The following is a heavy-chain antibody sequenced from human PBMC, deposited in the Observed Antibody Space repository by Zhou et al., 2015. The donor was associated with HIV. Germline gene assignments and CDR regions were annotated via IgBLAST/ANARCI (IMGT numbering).Heavy chain of an antibody. CDR2: ISAYNGNT. CDR3: ARDVAGYYDFWSGYYGKGYYYGMDV. Sequence: QVQLVQSGAEVKKPGASVKVSCKASGYTFTSYGISWVRQAPGQGLEWMGWISAYNGNTNYAQKLQGRVTMTTDTSTSTAYMELRSLRSDDTAVYYCARDVAGYYDFWSGYYGKGYYYGMDVWGQGTTVTVSS. J-gene: IGHJ6*02. V-gene: IGHV1-18*01. CDR1: GYTFTSYG. D-gene: IGHD3-3*01.